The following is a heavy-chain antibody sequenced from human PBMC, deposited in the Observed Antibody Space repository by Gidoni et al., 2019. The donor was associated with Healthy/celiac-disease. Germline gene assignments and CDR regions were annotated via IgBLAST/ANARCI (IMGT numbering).Heavy chain of an antibody. J-gene: IGHJ4*02. CDR3: ARGLGTGRNLFDY. Sequence: QVQLVQSGAEVKKPGASVKVSCKASGYTFTGYYMHWVRQAPGQGLEWMGWINHNSGGTNYAQKFQGRVTMTRDTSISTAYMELSRLRSDDTAVYYCARGLGTGRNLFDYWGQGTLVTVSS. CDR2: INHNSGGT. V-gene: IGHV1-2*02. D-gene: IGHD2-8*02. CDR1: GYTFTGYY.